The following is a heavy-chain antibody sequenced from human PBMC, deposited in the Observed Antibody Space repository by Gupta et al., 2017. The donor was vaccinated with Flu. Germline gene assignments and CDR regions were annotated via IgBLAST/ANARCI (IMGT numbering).Heavy chain of an antibody. V-gene: IGHV4-34*01. D-gene: IGHD3-16*01. J-gene: IGHJ2*01. CDR3: ARGGLGIIMWYFDL. CDR2: SNHGGSA. Sequence: QVQVQQWGAGLLKPSETLSLTCAVYDWSFSGYYWSWIRQPPGKGLGWIGESNHGGSANYNPSLKSRVTISVDTSKKEFSLKLSSVTGADTAVYYCARGGLGIIMWYFDLWGRGTPVTVSS. CDR1: DWSFSGYY.